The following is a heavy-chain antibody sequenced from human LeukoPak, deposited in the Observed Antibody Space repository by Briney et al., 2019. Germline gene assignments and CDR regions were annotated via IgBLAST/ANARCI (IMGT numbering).Heavy chain of an antibody. Sequence: ASVKVSCTASGDSTNTYGVAWVRQAPGQGLEWIGWISPYSAYTKYADALQGRVTMTTDTSTTTSYMELRSLRSDETAVYFCANVAKGRYFFYYMDAWGKGTTVTVS. J-gene: IGHJ6*03. CDR1: GDSTNTYG. CDR3: ANVAKGRYFFYYMDA. V-gene: IGHV1-18*04. CDR2: ISPYSAYT.